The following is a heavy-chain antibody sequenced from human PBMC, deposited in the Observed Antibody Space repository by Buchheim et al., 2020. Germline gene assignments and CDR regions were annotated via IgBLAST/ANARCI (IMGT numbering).Heavy chain of an antibody. D-gene: IGHD4-23*01. V-gene: IGHV3-23*01. CDR3: VRGGGNPGNYYYYYGMDV. J-gene: IGHJ6*02. Sequence: EVQLLESGGGLVQPGGSLRLSCAASGFTFSSYAMSWVRQAPGKGLEWVSAISGSGGSTYYADSVKGRFTISRDNSKNTLYLQMNSLRAEDTAVYYCVRGGGNPGNYYYYYGMDVWGQGTT. CDR1: GFTFSSYA. CDR2: ISGSGGST.